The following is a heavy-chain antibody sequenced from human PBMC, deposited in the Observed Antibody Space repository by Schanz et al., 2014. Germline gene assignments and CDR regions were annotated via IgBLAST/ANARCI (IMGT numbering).Heavy chain of an antibody. V-gene: IGHV3-23*04. Sequence: EVQLVESGGGLVQPGGSLRLSCTASGFTFSDYWMSWVRQAPGKGPEWVSAISGGGGTTYYTDSVKGRFTISRDNSRDTVYLQMNSLRADDTAMYYCARWFLIRGVILDSWGQGTLVTVSS. CDR1: GFTFSDYW. D-gene: IGHD3-10*01. CDR2: ISGGGGTT. J-gene: IGHJ4*02. CDR3: ARWFLIRGVILDS.